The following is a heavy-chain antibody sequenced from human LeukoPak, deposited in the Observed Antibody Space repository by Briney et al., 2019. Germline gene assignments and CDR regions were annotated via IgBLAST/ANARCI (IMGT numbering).Heavy chain of an antibody. CDR2: IKQDGSEK. CDR3: ARELAAGTPNTLDY. V-gene: IGHV3-7*01. CDR1: GFTFSSYL. J-gene: IGHJ4*02. D-gene: IGHD6-19*01. Sequence: GGSLRLSCAASGFTFSSYLMSWVRQAPGKGLEWVANIKQDGSEKYYVDSVKGRFTISRDNAKNSLYLQMNSLRAEDTAVYYCARELAAGTPNTLDYWGQGTLVPVSS.